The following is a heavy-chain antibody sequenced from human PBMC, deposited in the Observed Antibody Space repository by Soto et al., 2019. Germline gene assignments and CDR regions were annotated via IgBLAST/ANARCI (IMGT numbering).Heavy chain of an antibody. V-gene: IGHV2-5*02. CDR1: GFSLTTSGVG. J-gene: IGHJ4*02. Sequence: QITLKESGPTLVKPTQTLTLTCSFSGFSLTTSGVGVGWIRQPPGEALEWLALIYWDDDKRYSPSLKSRLTITKYNSRNQXVLTMTNMDPVDTATYYCAHRRSMAIRGPWCYFDYWGQGALVTVSS. CDR3: AHRRSMAIRGPWCYFDY. CDR2: IYWDDDK. D-gene: IGHD2-8*01.